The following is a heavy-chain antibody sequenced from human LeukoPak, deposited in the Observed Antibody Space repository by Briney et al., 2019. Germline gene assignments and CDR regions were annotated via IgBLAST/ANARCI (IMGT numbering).Heavy chain of an antibody. V-gene: IGHV1-8*01. CDR2: MNPNSGNT. CDR3: ARGHGLLWFGESQFDY. D-gene: IGHD3-10*01. CDR1: GYTFTSYD. Sequence: ASVKVSCKASGYTFTSYDINWVRQATGQGLEWMAWMNPNSGNTGYAQKFEGRVTMTRNTSISTAYMELSSLRSEDTAVYYCARGHGLLWFGESQFDYWGQGTLVTVSS. J-gene: IGHJ4*02.